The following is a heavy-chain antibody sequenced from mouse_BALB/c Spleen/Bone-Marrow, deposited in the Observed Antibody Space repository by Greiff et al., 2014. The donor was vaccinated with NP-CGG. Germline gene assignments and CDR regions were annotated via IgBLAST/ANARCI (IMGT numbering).Heavy chain of an antibody. CDR3: ARDYDYGFAY. CDR1: GYTFTDYA. V-gene: IGHV1S137*01. J-gene: IGHJ3*01. Sequence: VHLVESGAELVRPGVSVKISCKGSGYTFTDYAMHWVKQSHAKSLEWIGVISTYYGDASYNQKFKGKATMTVDKSSSTAYMELARLTSEDSAIYYCARDYDYGFAYWGQGTLVTVSA. CDR2: ISTYYGDA. D-gene: IGHD2-4*01.